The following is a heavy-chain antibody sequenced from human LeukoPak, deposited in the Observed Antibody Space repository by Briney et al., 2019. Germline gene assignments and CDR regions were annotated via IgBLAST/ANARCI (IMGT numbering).Heavy chain of an antibody. CDR3: ASSYYDILTGYPYFDY. Sequence: PSEILSLTCTVSGGSINSRNYFWGWIRQPPGKGLEWIGSIKYSGSTYYKPSLQSRVTISVDTSKSQFSLKLSSVTAADTAVYYCASSYYDILTGYPYFDYWGQGTLVTVSS. CDR2: IKYSGST. D-gene: IGHD3-9*01. J-gene: IGHJ4*02. CDR1: GGSINSRNYF. V-gene: IGHV4-39*01.